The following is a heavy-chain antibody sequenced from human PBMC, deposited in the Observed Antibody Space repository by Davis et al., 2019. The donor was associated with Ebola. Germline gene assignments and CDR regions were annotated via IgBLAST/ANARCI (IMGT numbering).Heavy chain of an antibody. Sequence: SVKVSCKASGGTFSSYAISWVRQAPGQGLEWMGRIIPILGIANYAQKFQGRVTITADKSTSTAYMELSSLRSEDTAVYYRASDIVVVPAATYGMDVWGQGTTVTVSS. CDR3: ASDIVVVPAATYGMDV. V-gene: IGHV1-69*04. J-gene: IGHJ6*02. CDR1: GGTFSSYA. D-gene: IGHD2-2*01. CDR2: IIPILGIA.